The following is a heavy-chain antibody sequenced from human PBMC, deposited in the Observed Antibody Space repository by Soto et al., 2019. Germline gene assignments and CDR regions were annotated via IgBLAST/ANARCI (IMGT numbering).Heavy chain of an antibody. Sequence: ASVKVSCKASGYTFTSYAVHWVRQAPGQRLERMGWISAYNGNTNYAQKLQGRVTMTTDTSSNTAYMELRSLRSDDTAMYYCARGGYYDSSGSRNYHYYGMNVWGQGTTVTVSS. CDR3: ARGGYYDSSGSRNYHYYGMNV. D-gene: IGHD3-22*01. V-gene: IGHV1-18*01. J-gene: IGHJ6*02. CDR2: ISAYNGNT. CDR1: GYTFTSYA.